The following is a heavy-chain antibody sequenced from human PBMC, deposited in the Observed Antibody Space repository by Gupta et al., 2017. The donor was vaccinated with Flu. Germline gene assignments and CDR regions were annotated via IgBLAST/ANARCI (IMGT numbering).Heavy chain of an antibody. CDR2: ISGNGAYT. CDR3: ARDFYDSWTGYYPYFDP. CDR1: GFTFSNFY. J-gene: IGHJ5*02. Sequence: VQLVESGGGLVRPGGSLRLSCAASGFTFSNFYMNWVRHVPGKGLEWLASISGNGAYTFYPDPGKGRFTGSRDKAKYSLYLKLNSLRAEDSAIYYCARDFYDSWTGYYPYFDPWGQGTLLTVSS. V-gene: IGHV3-21*02. D-gene: IGHD3-3*01.